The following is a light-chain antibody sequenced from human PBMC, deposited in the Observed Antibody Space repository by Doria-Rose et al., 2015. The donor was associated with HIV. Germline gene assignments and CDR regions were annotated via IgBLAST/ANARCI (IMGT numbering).Light chain of an antibody. Sequence: TQSPGALSLFPGERATLSCRASQRVKSSYLAWYQQEPGQAPRLLIYDASTRATGIPDRFSGSGSGTDFTLTISRLEPEDVAVYYCQQYGTSRGTFGQGTRLEIK. CDR2: DAS. CDR1: QRVKSSY. V-gene: IGKV3-20*01. J-gene: IGKJ5*01. CDR3: QQYGTSRGT.